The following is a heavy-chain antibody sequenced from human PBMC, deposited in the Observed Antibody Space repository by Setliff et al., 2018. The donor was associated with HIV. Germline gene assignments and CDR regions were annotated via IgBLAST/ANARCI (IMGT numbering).Heavy chain of an antibody. D-gene: IGHD2-15*01. CDR3: ALPYCSGGNCWSSASLPPAGWFDP. Sequence: GASVKVSCKASGGTFSSYVISWVRQAPGQGPEWMGGIIPMYGVTNYAQKFQGRVTITTDESTGTAYMELSSLRSEDTAVYYCALPYCSGGNCWSSASLPPAGWFDPWGQGTLVTAPQ. V-gene: IGHV1-69*05. CDR2: IIPMYGVT. CDR1: GGTFSSYV. J-gene: IGHJ5*02.